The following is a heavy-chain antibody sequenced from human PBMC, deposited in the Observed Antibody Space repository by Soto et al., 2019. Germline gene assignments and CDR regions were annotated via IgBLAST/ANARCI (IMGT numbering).Heavy chain of an antibody. D-gene: IGHD4-4*01. CDR1: GFTFCDYA. Sequence: PGGSLRLSCTASGFTFCDYAMSWFRQAPGKGLEWVGFIRSKAYGGATEYAASVKGRFTISRDDSKSIAYLQMNSLKTEDTAVYYCTREDAGGNYGNFGYYYYGMDVWGQGTTVTVSS. CDR3: TREDAGGNYGNFGYYYYGMDV. V-gene: IGHV3-49*03. J-gene: IGHJ6*02. CDR2: IRSKAYGGAT.